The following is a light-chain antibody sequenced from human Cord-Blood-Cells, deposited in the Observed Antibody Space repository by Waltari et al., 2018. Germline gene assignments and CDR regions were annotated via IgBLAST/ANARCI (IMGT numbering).Light chain of an antibody. Sequence: EIVSTQSPGTLALSPGERATPPCRARQSLSSSYLAWYQQKPGQAPRLLIDGASSRATGIPDRVSGSGSGTDFTLTISRLEPEDFAVYYCQQYGSSKFTFGPGTKVDIK. CDR3: QQYGSSKFT. V-gene: IGKV3-20*01. CDR2: GAS. J-gene: IGKJ3*01. CDR1: QSLSSSY.